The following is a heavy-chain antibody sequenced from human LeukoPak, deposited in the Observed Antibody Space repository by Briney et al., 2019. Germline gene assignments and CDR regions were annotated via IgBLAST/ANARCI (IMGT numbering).Heavy chain of an antibody. CDR2: MSGSGGST. Sequence: GGSLRLSCAASGFTFSNYAMSWVRQAPGKGLEWVSAMSGSGGSTYYVDSVKGRFTISRDNAKNSLYLQMNSLRAEDTAVYYCARDRGWRSSGYYLYYFDFWGQGTLVTVSS. CDR3: ARDRGWRSSGYYLYYFDF. CDR1: GFTFSNYA. D-gene: IGHD3-22*01. J-gene: IGHJ4*02. V-gene: IGHV3-23*01.